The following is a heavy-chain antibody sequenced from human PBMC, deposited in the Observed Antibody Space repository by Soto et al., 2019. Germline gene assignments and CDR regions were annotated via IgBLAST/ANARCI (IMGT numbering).Heavy chain of an antibody. J-gene: IGHJ4*02. D-gene: IGHD5-18*01. Sequence: QVQLQESGPGLVKPSETLSLTCTVSGDSVSSDNYYWTWIRQPPGKGLEWIGYIYSSGSTNYNPSLKSRVTISLETSSNQFSLKLTSVTAADTAVYYCARDIRGYSRAFDYWGQGTLVTVSS. V-gene: IGHV4-61*01. CDR3: ARDIRGYSRAFDY. CDR1: GDSVSSDNYY. CDR2: IYSSGST.